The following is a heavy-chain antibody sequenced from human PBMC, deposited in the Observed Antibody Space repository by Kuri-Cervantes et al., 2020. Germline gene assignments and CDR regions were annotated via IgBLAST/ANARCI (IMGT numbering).Heavy chain of an antibody. J-gene: IGHJ4*02. CDR2: IHYSADT. CDR3: ARTHYWLDSTGYSRPRYYFDY. V-gene: IGHV4-39*07. Sequence: SETLSLTCTASGGSVSTGSYYWSWIRQPPGKGLEWIGSIHYSADTYYSPSLMNRVTISVDTSENQFSLNLSSVTAAGTAVYYCARTHYWLDSTGYSRPRYYFDYWGQGTLVTVSS. D-gene: IGHD3-22*01. CDR1: GGSVSTGSYY.